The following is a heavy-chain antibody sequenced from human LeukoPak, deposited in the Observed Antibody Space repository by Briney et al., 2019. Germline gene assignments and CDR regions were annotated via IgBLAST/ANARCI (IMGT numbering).Heavy chain of an antibody. CDR3: ARDYGKTVVTPDY. V-gene: IGHV1-2*02. J-gene: IGHJ4*02. Sequence: ASVKVSCKASGYTFTGYYMHWVRQAPGQGLEWMGWINPNSGGTNYAQKFQGRVTMTRDTSISTAYMELSRLRPDDTAVYYCARDYGKTVVTPDYWGQGTLVTVSS. CDR2: INPNSGGT. D-gene: IGHD4-23*01. CDR1: GYTFTGYY.